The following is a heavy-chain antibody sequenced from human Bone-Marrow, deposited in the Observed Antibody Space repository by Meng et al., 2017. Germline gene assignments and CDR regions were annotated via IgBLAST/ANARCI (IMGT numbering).Heavy chain of an antibody. J-gene: IGHJ1*01. Sequence: SETLSLTCAVSGGSVSRSNWWSWVRQSPEKGLEWIGEIYHDGTTNYNPSLKSRATISIDTSKNQFSLIVNSVTAADAAVYYCARGCPKPCAEYYQLWGQGTLVTVSS. CDR2: IYHDGTT. CDR1: GGSVSRSNW. V-gene: IGHV4-4*02. CDR3: ARGCPKPCAEYYQL.